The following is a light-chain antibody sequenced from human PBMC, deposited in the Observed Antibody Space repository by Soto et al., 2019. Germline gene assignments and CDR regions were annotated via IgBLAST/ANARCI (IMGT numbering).Light chain of an antibody. J-gene: IGLJ2*01. CDR3: CSYAGSYTPVV. CDR2: DVS. Sequence: QSALTQPRSVSGSPGQSVTISCTATSSDVGGYNYVSWYQQHPGKAPKLMIYDVSKRPSGVPDRFSGSKSGNTASLTISGLQAEDEADYYCCSYAGSYTPVVFGGGTKLTVL. CDR1: SSDVGGYNY. V-gene: IGLV2-11*01.